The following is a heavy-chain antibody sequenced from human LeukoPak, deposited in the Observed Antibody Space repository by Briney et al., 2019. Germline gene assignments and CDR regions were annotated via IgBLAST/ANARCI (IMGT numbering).Heavy chain of an antibody. CDR1: GGSISSSSYY. V-gene: IGHV4-39*01. CDR3: ASEWELTSAY. CDR2: IYYSGST. D-gene: IGHD1-26*01. J-gene: IGHJ4*02. Sequence: SETLSLTCTVSGGSISSSSYYWGWIRQPPGKGLEWVGSIYYSGSTYYNPSLKSRVTISVDTSKIQFSLKLSSVTAADTAVYYCASEWELTSAYWGQGTLVTVSS.